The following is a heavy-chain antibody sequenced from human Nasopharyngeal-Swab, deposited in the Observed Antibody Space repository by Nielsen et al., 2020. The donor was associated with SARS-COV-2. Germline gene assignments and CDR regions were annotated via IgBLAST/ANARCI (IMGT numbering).Heavy chain of an antibody. CDR3: ARSMYCSSTSCRYYFDY. J-gene: IGHJ4*02. CDR1: GGSFSSAGYF. D-gene: IGHD2-2*01. V-gene: IGHV4-31*03. Sequence: LSLTCTVSGGSFSSAGYFWTWIRQHPGKGLEWIGYIYYSGSTYYNPSLKSRVTISVDTSKNHFSLKLSSVTAADTAVYFCARSMYCSSTSCRYYFDYWGQGTLVTVSS. CDR2: IYYSGST.